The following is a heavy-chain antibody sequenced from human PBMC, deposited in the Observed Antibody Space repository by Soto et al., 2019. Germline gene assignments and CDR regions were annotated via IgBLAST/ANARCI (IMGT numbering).Heavy chain of an antibody. CDR2: ISSSSSDI. D-gene: IGHD6-19*01. CDR1: GLTFSSYS. CDR3: ARDPTEFIAVAGHYDAFDI. J-gene: IGHJ3*02. Sequence: PGSSLSLSCAASGLTFSSYSMNWVRQAPGKGLEWVSSISSSSSDIYYADSLKVRFTISRDNAKNSLYLQMNSLRAEDTAVYYCARDPTEFIAVAGHYDAFDIWGQGTMDTVSS. V-gene: IGHV3-21*01.